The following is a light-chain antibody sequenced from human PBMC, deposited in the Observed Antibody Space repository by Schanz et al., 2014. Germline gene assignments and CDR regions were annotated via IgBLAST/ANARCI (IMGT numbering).Light chain of an antibody. Sequence: QSALTQPASVSGSPGQSITISCTGTSSDVGGYNYVSWYQQHPGKAPKLMIFDVNQRPSGVPDRFSGSKSGNTASLTISGLQAEDEADYYCSSYTSSNTGVFGGGTKLTVL. J-gene: IGLJ3*02. CDR1: SSDVGGYNY. V-gene: IGLV2-14*03. CDR3: SSYTSSNTGV. CDR2: DVN.